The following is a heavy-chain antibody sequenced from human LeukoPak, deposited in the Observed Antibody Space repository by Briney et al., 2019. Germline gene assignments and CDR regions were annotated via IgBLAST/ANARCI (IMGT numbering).Heavy chain of an antibody. CDR3: ARHTRWDLPHGMDV. D-gene: IGHD1-26*01. V-gene: IGHV5-10-1*01. Sequence: GESLLISCKGSGYIFTSYWISWVRQLPGKGLEWMGRIDPSDSYTNYSPSFQGHVTFSADKSISTAYLQWSSLKASDTAMYYCARHTRWDLPHGMDVWGKGTTVTVSS. J-gene: IGHJ6*04. CDR2: IDPSDSYT. CDR1: GYIFTSYW.